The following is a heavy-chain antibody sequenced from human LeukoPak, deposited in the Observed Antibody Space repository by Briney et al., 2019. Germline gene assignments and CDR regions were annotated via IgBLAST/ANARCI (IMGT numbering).Heavy chain of an antibody. CDR2: VSYSGNT. V-gene: IGHV4-59*11. D-gene: IGHD1-26*01. Sequence: SETLSLTCTVSGGSISGHYWSWIRQSPGKGLEWIGFVSYSGNTNYNPSLNGRVTISLDTSKSQFSLSLNSVTAADTAVYFCARGGASSRYFGYWGQGTLVTVSS. J-gene: IGHJ4*02. CDR3: ARGGASSRYFGY. CDR1: GGSISGHY.